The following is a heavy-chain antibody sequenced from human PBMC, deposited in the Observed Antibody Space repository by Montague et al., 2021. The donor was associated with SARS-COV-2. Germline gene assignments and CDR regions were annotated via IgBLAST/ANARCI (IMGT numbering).Heavy chain of an antibody. CDR1: GFTFSSHW. Sequence: SLRLSCAASGFTFSSHWMHWVRQLPGKGLLWVSRINTGGTITNYADSVKGRFTISRDNAENSMYLQMNSLRVEDTAVYYCATDRTVAPGYGFDPWGQGTLVTVSS. D-gene: IGHD3-9*01. J-gene: IGHJ5*02. CDR2: INTGGTIT. V-gene: IGHV3-74*01. CDR3: ATDRTVAPGYGFDP.